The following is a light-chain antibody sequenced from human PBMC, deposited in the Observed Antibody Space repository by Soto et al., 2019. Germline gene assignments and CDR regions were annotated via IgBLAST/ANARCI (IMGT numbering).Light chain of an antibody. J-gene: IGLJ2*01. CDR3: QSYDSSLSGSV. CDR2: GNS. V-gene: IGLV1-40*01. CDR1: SSNIGAGYD. Sequence: QSVLTQPPSVSGAPGQRVTISCTGSSSNIGAGYDVHWYQQLPGTAPKLLIYGNSNRPSGVPDPFSGSKSGTSASLAITGLQAEDESDYYGQSYDSSLSGSVFGGGTKLTVL.